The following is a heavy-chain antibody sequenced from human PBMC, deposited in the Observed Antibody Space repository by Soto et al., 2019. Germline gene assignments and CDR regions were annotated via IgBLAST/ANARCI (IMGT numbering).Heavy chain of an antibody. Sequence: GGSLRFSCAASGFTFSSYWMSWVRQAPGKGLEWVANIKQDGSEKYYVDSVKGRFTISRDNAKNSLYLQMNSLRAEDTAVYYCARGGRPTRGSRPGDAFDIWGQGTMVTVSS. V-gene: IGHV3-7*01. J-gene: IGHJ3*02. D-gene: IGHD2-15*01. CDR3: ARGGRPTRGSRPGDAFDI. CDR2: IKQDGSEK. CDR1: GFTFSSYW.